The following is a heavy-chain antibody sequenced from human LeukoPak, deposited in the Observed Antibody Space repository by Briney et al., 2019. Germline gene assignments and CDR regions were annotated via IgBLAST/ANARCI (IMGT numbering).Heavy chain of an antibody. D-gene: IGHD3-10*01. CDR3: ARVASRPDFYGSGSAYYLVY. CDR2: ISGSGGTT. CDR1: GFTFSTYA. J-gene: IGHJ4*02. V-gene: IGHV3-23*01. Sequence: GGPLRLSCAASGFTFSTYAMSWVRQGPGKGLEWVSAISGSGGTTYYADSVKGRFTISRDNSKDTLYLQMNRLRADDTAVYYCARVASRPDFYGSGSAYYLVYWARETRDRVPS.